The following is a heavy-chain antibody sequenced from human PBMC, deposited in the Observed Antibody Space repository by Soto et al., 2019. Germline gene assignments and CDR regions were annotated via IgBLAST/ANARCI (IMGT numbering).Heavy chain of an antibody. V-gene: IGHV1-2*02. D-gene: IGHD6-6*01. CDR2: VNPNSGGT. CDR1: GYTFTAYY. Sequence: ASVKVSCKASGYTFTAYYMHWVRQAPAQGLEWMGWVNPNSGGTNYAQKLQGRVTMTTDTSTSTAYMELRSLRADDTAVYYCARGAHSSSKHWFDPWGQGTLVTVSS. CDR3: ARGAHSSSKHWFDP. J-gene: IGHJ5*02.